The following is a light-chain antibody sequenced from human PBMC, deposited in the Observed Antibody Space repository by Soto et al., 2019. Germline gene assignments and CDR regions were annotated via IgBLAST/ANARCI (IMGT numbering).Light chain of an antibody. Sequence: QSALTQPAAVSGSPGQSITISCTGTSSDVGGYKHVSWYQQHPGKAPKLMIYEVSNRPSGVSNRFSGSKSGNTASLTISGLQAEDEADYYRNSYTSSSTYVFGTGTKLTVL. CDR2: EVS. J-gene: IGLJ1*01. CDR1: SSDVGGYKH. CDR3: NSYTSSSTYV. V-gene: IGLV2-14*01.